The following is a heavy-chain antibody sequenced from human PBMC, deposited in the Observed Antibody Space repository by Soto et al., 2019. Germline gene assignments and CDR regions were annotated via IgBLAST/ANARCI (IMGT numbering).Heavy chain of an antibody. CDR1: GYTFTGYY. V-gene: IGHV1-2*04. CDR3: ARDMGYCSGGSCHDAFDI. Sequence: XVKVSCKASGYTFTGYYMHWVRHAPGQGLEWMGWINPNSGGTNYAQKFQGWVTMTRDTSISTAYMELSRLRSDDTDVYYCARDMGYCSGGSCHDAFDIWGQGTMVTVSS. J-gene: IGHJ3*02. D-gene: IGHD2-15*01. CDR2: INPNSGGT.